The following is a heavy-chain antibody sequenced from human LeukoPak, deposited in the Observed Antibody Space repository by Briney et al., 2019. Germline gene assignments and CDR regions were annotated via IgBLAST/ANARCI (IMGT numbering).Heavy chain of an antibody. J-gene: IGHJ5*02. V-gene: IGHV1-69*13. CDR3: ASDRNRYYDIWTGYSNWFDP. Sequence: ASVKVSCKASGGTFSSYAISWVRQAPGQGLEWMGGIIPIFGTANYAQKFQGRVTITADESTSTAYMELSSLRSEDTAVYYCASDRNRYYDIWTGYSNWFDPWGQGTLVTVSS. D-gene: IGHD3-9*01. CDR2: IIPIFGTA. CDR1: GGTFSSYA.